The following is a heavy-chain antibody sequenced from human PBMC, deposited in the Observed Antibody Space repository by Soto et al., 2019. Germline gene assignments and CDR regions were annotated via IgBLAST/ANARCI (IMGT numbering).Heavy chain of an antibody. CDR1: GGTFSSYT. V-gene: IGHV1-69*02. Sequence: ASVKVSCKASGGTFSSYTISWVRQAPGQGLEWMGRIIPILGIANYAQKFQGRVTITADKSTSTAYMELSSLRSEDTAVYYCATNHRDNNDSSGYWNYWGQGTLVTVSS. CDR2: IIPILGIA. CDR3: ATNHRDNNDSSGYWNY. J-gene: IGHJ4*02. D-gene: IGHD3-22*01.